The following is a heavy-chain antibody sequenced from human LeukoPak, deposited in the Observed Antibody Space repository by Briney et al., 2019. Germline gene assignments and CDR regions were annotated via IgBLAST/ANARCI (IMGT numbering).Heavy chain of an antibody. CDR1: GLIFSKYW. V-gene: IGHV3-7*01. D-gene: IGHD4/OR15-4a*01. CDR3: ARDSTGARDY. CDR2: IKPDGSEK. J-gene: IGHJ4*02. Sequence: PGGSLRLSCAASGLIFSKYWMTWVRQAPGKGLEWVASIKPDGSEKYYLDSVKGRFTISRDNAENSLYLQMNSLRAEDTAVYYCARDSTGARDYWGQGTLVTVSS.